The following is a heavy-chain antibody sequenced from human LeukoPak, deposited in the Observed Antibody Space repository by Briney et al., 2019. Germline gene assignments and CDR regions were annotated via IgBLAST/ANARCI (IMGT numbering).Heavy chain of an antibody. D-gene: IGHD1-20*01. CDR3: AKDTHRYNWNDGWAFDI. V-gene: IGHV3-43D*03. Sequence: GGSLRLSCAASGFTFDDYAMHWVRQAPGKGLEWVSLISWDGGSTYYADSVKGRFTISRDNSKNSLYLQMNSLRVEDTALYYCAKDTHRYNWNDGWAFDIWGQGTMVTVSS. J-gene: IGHJ3*02. CDR1: GFTFDDYA. CDR2: ISWDGGST.